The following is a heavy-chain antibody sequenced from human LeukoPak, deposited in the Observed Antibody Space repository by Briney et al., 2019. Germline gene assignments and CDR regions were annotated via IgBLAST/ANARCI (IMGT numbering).Heavy chain of an antibody. Sequence: PGGSLRLSCAASGFMFSSNWMSWVRLAPGQGPEWVANIKEDGTETYYVDSVKGRFTISRDNAKNSLYLQMNSLRVEDTAVYYCAKEGRSLQTYWGQGTLVTVSS. CDR3: AKEGRSLQTY. V-gene: IGHV3-7*03. CDR2: IKEDGTET. J-gene: IGHJ4*02. D-gene: IGHD5-24*01. CDR1: GFMFSSNW.